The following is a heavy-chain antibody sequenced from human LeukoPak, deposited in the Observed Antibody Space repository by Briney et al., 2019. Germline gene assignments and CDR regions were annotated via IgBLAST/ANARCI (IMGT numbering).Heavy chain of an antibody. V-gene: IGHV1-2*02. CDR2: INPNSGGT. D-gene: IGHD3-22*01. CDR3: ASGITMIVVVSSDAFDI. CDR1: GYTFTGYY. J-gene: IGHJ3*02. Sequence: PRASVKVSCKASGYTFTGYYMHWVRQAPGQGLEWMGWINPNSGGTNYAQKFQGRVTMTRDTSISTAYMELSRLRSDDTAVYYCASGITMIVVVSSDAFDIWGQGTMVTVSS.